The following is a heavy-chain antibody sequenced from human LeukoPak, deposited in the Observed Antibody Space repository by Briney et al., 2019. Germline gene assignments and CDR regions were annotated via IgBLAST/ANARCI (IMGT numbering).Heavy chain of an antibody. V-gene: IGHV4-59*01. Sequence: SETLSLTCTVSGASISSYYWSWIRQPPGKGLEWIGHIYYSGSTNYNPSLKSRVTISVDTSKNQFSLKLSSVTAADTAVYYCARVGPRYYDYADAFDIWGQGTMVTVSS. D-gene: IGHD5-12*01. CDR2: IYYSGST. CDR3: ARVGPRYYDYADAFDI. J-gene: IGHJ3*02. CDR1: GASISSYY.